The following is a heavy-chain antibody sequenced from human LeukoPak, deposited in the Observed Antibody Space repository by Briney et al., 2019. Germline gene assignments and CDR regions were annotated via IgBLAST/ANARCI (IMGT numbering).Heavy chain of an antibody. D-gene: IGHD6-19*01. CDR2: IYHSGST. CDR1: GYSISSGYY. J-gene: IGHJ5*02. Sequence: SETLSPTCTVSGYSISSGYYWGWIRQPPGKGLEWIGSIYHSGSTYYNPSLKSRVTISVDTSKNQFSLNLSSVTAADTAVYFCARGRGITVAGTNWFDPWGQGTLVTVSS. CDR3: ARGRGITVAGTNWFDP. V-gene: IGHV4-38-2*02.